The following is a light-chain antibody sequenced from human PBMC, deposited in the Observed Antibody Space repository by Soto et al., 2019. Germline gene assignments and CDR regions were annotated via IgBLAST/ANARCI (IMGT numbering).Light chain of an antibody. CDR2: AAS. CDR1: QSISSY. V-gene: IGKV1-39*01. Sequence: DTQMTQPPSSLSASVGDRVTITCRASQSISSYLNWYQQKPGKAPKLLIYAASSLQSGVPSRFSGSGSGTDFTLTISSLQPEDFATYYCQQSYSTPWTFGQGTKVDIK. CDR3: QQSYSTPWT. J-gene: IGKJ1*01.